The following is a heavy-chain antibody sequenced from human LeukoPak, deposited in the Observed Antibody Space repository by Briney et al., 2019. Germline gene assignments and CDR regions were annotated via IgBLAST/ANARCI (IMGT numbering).Heavy chain of an antibody. Sequence: ASVKVSFKASGYTFTNYAISWVRQAPGQGLEWVASSSGDNGNTNCAQKVKDRLTVSADTTTAWLEMRDLAADETAVYYCARDHGDFVGVRVGFDSWGEGTLVTVSS. J-gene: IGHJ4*02. CDR3: ARDHGDFVGVRVGFDS. CDR2: SSGDNGNT. CDR1: GYTFTNYA. V-gene: IGHV1-18*01. D-gene: IGHD4-17*01.